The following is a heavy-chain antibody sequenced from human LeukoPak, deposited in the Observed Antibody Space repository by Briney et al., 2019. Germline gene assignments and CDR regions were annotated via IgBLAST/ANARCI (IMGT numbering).Heavy chain of an antibody. CDR1: GGSISSGGYY. CDR3: ARSFDFWSGYYTADY. Sequence: SETLSLTCTVSGGSISSGGYYWSWIRQPPGKGLEWIGYIYHSGSTYYNPSLKSRVTISVDRSKNQFSLKLSSVTAADTAVYYCARSFDFWSGYYTADYWGQGTLVTVSS. J-gene: IGHJ4*02. CDR2: IYHSGST. D-gene: IGHD3-3*01. V-gene: IGHV4-30-2*01.